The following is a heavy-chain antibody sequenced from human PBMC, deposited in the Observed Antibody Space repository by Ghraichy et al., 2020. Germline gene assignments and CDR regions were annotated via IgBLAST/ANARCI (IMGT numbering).Heavy chain of an antibody. CDR3: AGDYGDYRYFDL. Sequence: GGSLRLSCAASGFTFSSYSMNWVRQAPGKGLEWVSSISSSSSYIYYADSVKGRFTISRDNAKNSLYLQMNSLRAEDTAVYYCAGDYGDYRYFDLWGRGTLVTVSS. CDR2: ISSSSSYI. V-gene: IGHV3-21*01. CDR1: GFTFSSYS. D-gene: IGHD4-17*01. J-gene: IGHJ2*01.